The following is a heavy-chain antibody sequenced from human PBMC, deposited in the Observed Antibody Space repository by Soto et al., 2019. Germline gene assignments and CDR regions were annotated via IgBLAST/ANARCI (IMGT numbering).Heavy chain of an antibody. V-gene: IGHV3-48*01. D-gene: IGHD2-15*01. CDR1: GFTFSSYS. CDR3: VRDREQMVVAATHDY. J-gene: IGHJ4*02. CDR2: ISSSSSTI. Sequence: EVQLVESGGGLVQPGGSLRLSCAASGFTFSSYSMNWVRQAPGKGLEWVSYISSSSSTIYYADSVKGRFTISRDNAKNSLYLQMNSLRAEDTAVYYCVRDREQMVVAATHDYWGQGTLVTVSS.